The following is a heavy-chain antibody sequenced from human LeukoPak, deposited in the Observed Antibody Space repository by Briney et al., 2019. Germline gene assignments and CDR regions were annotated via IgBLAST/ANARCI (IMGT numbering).Heavy chain of an antibody. V-gene: IGHV4-59*08. CDR3: ASSPRGGIYYGSGSYYD. D-gene: IGHD3-10*01. J-gene: IGHJ4*02. Sequence: SETLSLTCTVSGGSRSSYYWSWIRQPPGKGLEWIGYIYYSGSTNYNPSLKSRVTISVDTSKNQFSLKLSSVTAADTAVYYCASSPRGGIYYGSGSYYDCGQGTLVTVSS. CDR1: GGSRSSYY. CDR2: IYYSGST.